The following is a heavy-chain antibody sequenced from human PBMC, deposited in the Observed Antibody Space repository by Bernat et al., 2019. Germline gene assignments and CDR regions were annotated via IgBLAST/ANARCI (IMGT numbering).Heavy chain of an antibody. V-gene: IGHV3-30*02. CDR3: AKDGGSYWNCDY. J-gene: IGHJ4*02. D-gene: IGHD1-26*01. CDR2: IRFDGSNK. Sequence: QVQLVESGGGVVQPGGSLRLSCAASGFTFSSYGMHWVRQAPGKGLEWVAFIRFDGSNKYYADSVKGRFTISRDNSKSTLYPQMNSLRAEDTAVYYCAKDGGSYWNCDYWGQGTLVTVSS. CDR1: GFTFSSYG.